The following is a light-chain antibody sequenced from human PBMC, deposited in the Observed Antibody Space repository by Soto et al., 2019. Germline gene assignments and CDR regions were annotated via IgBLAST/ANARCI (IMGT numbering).Light chain of an antibody. CDR2: KTS. CDR3: QQYNSHPYT. CDR1: QTINIW. Sequence: DIQMTQSPSTLSASVGDRVTVTCRASQTINIWLAWYQQRPGKAPNLLIYKTSSLKSGVPSRFSGSGSGTGFYLSSSSLQPDDFATYYCQQYNSHPYTFGQGTKLEIK. J-gene: IGKJ2*01. V-gene: IGKV1-5*03.